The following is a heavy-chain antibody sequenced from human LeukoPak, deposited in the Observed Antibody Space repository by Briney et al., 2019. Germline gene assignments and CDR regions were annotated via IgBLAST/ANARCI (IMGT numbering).Heavy chain of an antibody. D-gene: IGHD6-19*01. CDR3: ASTPLRNIAVAGRLYYFDY. CDR1: GFTFSSYA. CDR2: ISGSGGST. V-gene: IGHV3-23*01. Sequence: GGSLRLSCAASGFTFSSYAMSWVRQAPGKGLEWVSAISGSGGSTYYADSVKGRFTISRDNSKNTLYLQMNSLRAEDTAVYYCASTPLRNIAVAGRLYYFDYWGQGTLVTVSS. J-gene: IGHJ4*02.